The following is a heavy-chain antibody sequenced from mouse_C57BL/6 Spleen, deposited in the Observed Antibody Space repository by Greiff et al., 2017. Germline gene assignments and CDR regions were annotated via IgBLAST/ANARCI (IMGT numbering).Heavy chain of an antibody. CDR1: GFNIKDYY. D-gene: IGHD4-1*02. V-gene: IGHV14-2*01. CDR3: ARTNWDRYFDD. CDR2: IDPEDGGT. Sequence: VQLQQSGAELVKPGASVKLSCTASGFNIKDYYMHWVKQRTEQGLEWIGRIDPEDGGTKYAPKFQGKAPLTADTSSNTAYMQLSSVTSEDTAVEYCARTNWDRYFDDWGQGTTRTVSS. J-gene: IGHJ2*01.